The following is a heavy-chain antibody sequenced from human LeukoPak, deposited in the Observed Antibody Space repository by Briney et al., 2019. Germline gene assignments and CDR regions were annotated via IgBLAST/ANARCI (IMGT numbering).Heavy chain of an antibody. CDR2: IDANNGKT. CDR3: ERARWTSTATTYYLDH. D-gene: IGHD4-17*01. CDR1: GYIFTSYA. V-gene: IGHV1-3*01. J-gene: IGHJ4*02. Sequence: ASVKVSCKASGYIFTSYAIHWVRQAPAQRRERMGWIDANNGKTKYSQNFQGRVTITRDTSATTAYMDLSSLRSEDTAVYYCERARWTSTATTYYLDHWGQGTLVTVSS.